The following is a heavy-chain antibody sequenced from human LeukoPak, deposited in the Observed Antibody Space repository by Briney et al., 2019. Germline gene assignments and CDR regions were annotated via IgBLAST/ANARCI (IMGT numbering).Heavy chain of an antibody. CDR2: ITRSGTNT. Sequence: GGSLRLSCAASGITLNIFAMNWVRQAPGKGLEWVSAITRSGTNTFYRDSVKGRFTVSRDNSKNTIFLQMNTLRADDTAVYYCAKDSLYYYDSSGYYDYWGQGTLVTVSS. CDR3: AKDSLYYYDSSGYYDY. J-gene: IGHJ4*02. D-gene: IGHD3-22*01. CDR1: GITLNIFA. V-gene: IGHV3-23*01.